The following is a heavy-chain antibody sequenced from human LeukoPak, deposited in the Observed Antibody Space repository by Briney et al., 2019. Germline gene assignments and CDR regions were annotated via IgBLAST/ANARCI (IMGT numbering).Heavy chain of an antibody. CDR1: GFTFSSYE. Sequence: GGSLRLSCAASGFTFSSYEMSWVRQAPGKGLEWLSYISSSGSTIYYADSVKGRFTISRDNAKNSLYLQMNSLRAEDTAVYYCARAGYCSGGSCYSAGVNAFDIWGQGTMVTVSS. D-gene: IGHD2-15*01. V-gene: IGHV3-48*03. J-gene: IGHJ3*02. CDR3: ARAGYCSGGSCYSAGVNAFDI. CDR2: ISSSGSTI.